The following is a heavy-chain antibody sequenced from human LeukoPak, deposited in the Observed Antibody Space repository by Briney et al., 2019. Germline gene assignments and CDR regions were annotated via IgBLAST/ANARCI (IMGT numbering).Heavy chain of an antibody. CDR2: INHSGST. Sequence: SETLSLTCAVYGGSFSGYHWSWIRQPPGKGLEWIGEINHSGSTNYNPSLKSRVTISVDTSKNQFSLKLSSVTAADTAVYYCASQGVIAARPLDYWGQGTLVTVSS. V-gene: IGHV4-34*01. CDR1: GGSFSGYH. CDR3: ASQGVIAARPLDY. D-gene: IGHD6-6*01. J-gene: IGHJ4*02.